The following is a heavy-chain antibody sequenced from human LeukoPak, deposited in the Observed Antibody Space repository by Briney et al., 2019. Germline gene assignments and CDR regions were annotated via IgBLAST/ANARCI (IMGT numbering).Heavy chain of an antibody. V-gene: IGHV3-30*18. J-gene: IGHJ4*02. CDR2: ISYGGSNK. Sequence: GGSLGLSCAASGFTFSSYGMHWVRQAPGKGLEWVAVISYGGSNKYYADSVKGRFTISRDNSKNTLYLQMNSLRAEDTAVYYCAKDGGDYVSVRYFDYWGQGTLVTVSS. CDR3: AKDGGDYVSVRYFDY. D-gene: IGHD2-21*02. CDR1: GFTFSSYG.